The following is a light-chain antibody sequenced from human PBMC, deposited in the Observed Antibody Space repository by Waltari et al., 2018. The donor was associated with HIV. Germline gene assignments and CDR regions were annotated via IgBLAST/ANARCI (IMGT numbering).Light chain of an antibody. CDR1: SSDVGDYNY. J-gene: IGLJ3*02. CDR3: CSYTGTYTLL. CDR2: DVT. V-gene: IGLV2-11*01. Sequence: QSALTQPRSVSGSPGQSVTISCTGTSSDVGDYNYVSWYQQHPGKAPKVMIYDVTKRPSWVPDRFSGSKSGNTASLTISGLQAEDEADYYCCSYTGTYTLLFGGGTKLTVL.